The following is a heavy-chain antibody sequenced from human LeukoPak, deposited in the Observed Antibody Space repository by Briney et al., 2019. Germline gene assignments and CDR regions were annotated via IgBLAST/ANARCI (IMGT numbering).Heavy chain of an antibody. CDR3: ARGSSSSWYHYYYYMDV. Sequence: ASVKVSCKASGYTFTSYDINWVRQATGQGLEWMGWMNPNSGNTGYAQKFQGRVTMTRNTSISTAYMELSSLRSEDTAAYYCARGSSSSWYHYYYYMDVWGKGTTVTVSS. V-gene: IGHV1-8*01. CDR2: MNPNSGNT. D-gene: IGHD6-13*01. CDR1: GYTFTSYD. J-gene: IGHJ6*03.